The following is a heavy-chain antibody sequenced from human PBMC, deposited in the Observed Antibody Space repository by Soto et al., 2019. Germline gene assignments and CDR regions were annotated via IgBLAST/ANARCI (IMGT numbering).Heavy chain of an antibody. V-gene: IGHV3-48*04. CDR2: IFVTSTII. Sequence: GGSVRLSCAASGFTFSTYAMSWVRQSPGKGLEWISYIFVTSTIIYYADSVKGRFTVSRDNAQNSLSLQMNSLRVEDTGIYYCARDKDWAFDNWGQGTLVTVSS. CDR1: GFTFSTYA. CDR3: ARDKDWAFDN. J-gene: IGHJ4*02. D-gene: IGHD3-9*01.